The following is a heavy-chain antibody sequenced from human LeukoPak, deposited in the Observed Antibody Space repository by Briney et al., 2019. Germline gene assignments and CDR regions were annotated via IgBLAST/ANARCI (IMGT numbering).Heavy chain of an antibody. V-gene: IGHV3-30*02. J-gene: IGHJ4*02. CDR3: AKAPGGYSSGPPFDY. D-gene: IGHD6-19*01. Sequence: PGGSLRLSCAASGFTFSSYGMHWVRQAPGKGLEWVAFIRYDGTNKYYADSVKGRFTISRDNSKNTLYLQMNSLRAEDTAVYYCAKAPGGYSSGPPFDYWGQGTLVTVSS. CDR2: IRYDGTNK. CDR1: GFTFSSYG.